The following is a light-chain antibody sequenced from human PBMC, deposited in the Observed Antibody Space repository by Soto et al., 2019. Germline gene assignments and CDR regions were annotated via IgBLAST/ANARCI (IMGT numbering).Light chain of an antibody. CDR1: NSDVGGYNY. CDR2: DVN. V-gene: IGLV2-14*01. J-gene: IGLJ2*01. CDR3: SSYTTSYTLL. Sequence: QSALTQPASVSGSPGQSITISCTGTNSDVGGYNYVSWYQQHPGKAPKLMIYDVNNRPSGISTRFSGSKSGNTASLSISGLQADDEADYYCSSYTTSYTLLFGGGTKLTVL.